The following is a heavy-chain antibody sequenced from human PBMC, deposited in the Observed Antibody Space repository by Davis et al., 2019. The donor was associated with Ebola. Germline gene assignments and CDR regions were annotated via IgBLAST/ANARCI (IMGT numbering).Heavy chain of an antibody. V-gene: IGHV3-30*03. CDR3: VRIVPDWYGSSGYSRNGRFDF. CDR1: GFTFRSYG. Sequence: GGSLRLSCAASGFTFRSYGMHWVRQAPGKGLEWVAVISYDGRDKDYADSVKGRFSISRDNSQNTLSLQMYSLRPEDTAMYYCVRIVPDWYGSSGYSRNGRFDFWGQGTLVTASS. CDR2: ISYDGRDK. D-gene: IGHD3-22*01. J-gene: IGHJ4*02.